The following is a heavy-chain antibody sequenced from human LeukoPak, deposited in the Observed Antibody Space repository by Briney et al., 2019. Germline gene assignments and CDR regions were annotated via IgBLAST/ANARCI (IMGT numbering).Heavy chain of an antibody. V-gene: IGHV1-24*01. J-gene: IGHJ4*02. CDR1: GYTLTEFS. D-gene: IGHD3-22*01. CDR2: FDPEDGET. CDR3: ATDYYYDSSGSYYTVDY. Sequence: ASVKFSCKVSGYTLTEFSMHWVRQPPGKGLEWMGGFDPEDGETFYAQKFQGRVTMTEDTSTDTAYMELSSLRSEDTAVYYCATDYYYDSSGSYYTVDYWGQGTLVTVSS.